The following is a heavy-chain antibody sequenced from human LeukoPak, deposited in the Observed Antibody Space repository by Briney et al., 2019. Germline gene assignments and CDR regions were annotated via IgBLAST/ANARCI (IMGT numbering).Heavy chain of an antibody. Sequence: GGSLRLSCAASGFTFDDYAMHWVRQAPGKGLEWVSGISWNGGSIGYADSVKGRFTISRDNAKNSLYLQMNSLRAEDTALYYCAKDIAAAGNFDYWGRGTLVTVSS. V-gene: IGHV3-9*01. CDR3: AKDIAAAGNFDY. CDR2: ISWNGGSI. CDR1: GFTFDDYA. J-gene: IGHJ4*02. D-gene: IGHD6-13*01.